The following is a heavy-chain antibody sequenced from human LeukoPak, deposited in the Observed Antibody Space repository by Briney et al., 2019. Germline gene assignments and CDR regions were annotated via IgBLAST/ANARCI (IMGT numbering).Heavy chain of an antibody. CDR3: ARDYNYVFDY. J-gene: IGHJ4*02. Sequence: PGGSLRLSCAASGFTFSSQRMNWVRQAPGKGLEWVSYISSGPITIHYADSVKGRFTISRDNAKNSLYLQMNSLRDEDTAVYYCARDYNYVFDYWGQGTLVTVSS. V-gene: IGHV3-48*02. D-gene: IGHD5-18*01. CDR2: ISSGPITI. CDR1: GFTFSSQR.